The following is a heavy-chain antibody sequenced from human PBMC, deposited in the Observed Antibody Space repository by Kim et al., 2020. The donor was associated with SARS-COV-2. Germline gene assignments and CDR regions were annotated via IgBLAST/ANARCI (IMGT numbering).Heavy chain of an antibody. Sequence: SLKNRVTISVDTSKNQFSLRLSSVTAADTAVYYCTRGGTCGGDGPPAFDIWGQGTMVTVSS. J-gene: IGHJ3*02. D-gene: IGHD2-21*02. V-gene: IGHV4-59*09. CDR3: TRGGTCGGDGPPAFDI.